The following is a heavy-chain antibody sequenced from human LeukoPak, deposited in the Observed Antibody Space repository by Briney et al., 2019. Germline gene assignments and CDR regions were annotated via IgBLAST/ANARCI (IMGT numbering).Heavy chain of an antibody. Sequence: GGSLRLSCAASGFTFSSYSMNWVRQAPGKGLEWVSSISSSSSYIYYADSVKGRFTISRDNAKNSLYLQMNSLRAEDTAVYYCARVLDSSSWYYYYYMDVWGKGTTVTISS. CDR3: ARVLDSSSWYYYYYMDV. CDR1: GFTFSSYS. D-gene: IGHD6-13*01. J-gene: IGHJ6*03. V-gene: IGHV3-21*01. CDR2: ISSSSSYI.